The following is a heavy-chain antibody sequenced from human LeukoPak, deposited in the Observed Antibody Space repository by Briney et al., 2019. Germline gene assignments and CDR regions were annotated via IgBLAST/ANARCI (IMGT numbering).Heavy chain of an antibody. D-gene: IGHD3-22*01. CDR2: ISGSGGST. CDR3: AKDQDYYDSSGLLGY. J-gene: IGHJ4*02. Sequence: GGSLRLSCAASGFTSSSYAMSWVRQAPGKELEWVSAISGSGGSTYYADSVKGRFTISRDNSKNTLYLQMNSLRAEDTAVYYCAKDQDYYDSSGLLGYWGQGTLVTVSS. V-gene: IGHV3-23*01. CDR1: GFTSSSYA.